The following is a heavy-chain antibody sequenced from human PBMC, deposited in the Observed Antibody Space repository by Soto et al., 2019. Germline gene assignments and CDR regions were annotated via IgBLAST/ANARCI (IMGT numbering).Heavy chain of an antibody. D-gene: IGHD2-2*01. J-gene: IGHJ4*02. CDR3: AGRCDGTNCLAHFDY. CDR2: INPSGGST. CDR1: GYTFTSYY. Sequence: QVQLVQSGAEVKKPGASVKVSCKASGYTFTSYYMHWVRQAPGQGLEWMGIINPSGGSTSYAQKFQGRVTITADKSTSTAYMELNSLRSEDTAVYYCAGRCDGTNCLAHFDYWGQGTLVTVSS. V-gene: IGHV1-46*01.